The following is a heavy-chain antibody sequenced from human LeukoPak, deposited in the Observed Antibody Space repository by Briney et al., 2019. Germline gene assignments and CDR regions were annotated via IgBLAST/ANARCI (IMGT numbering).Heavy chain of an antibody. CDR2: MNPNSGNT. D-gene: IGHD3-22*01. CDR3: ARTMEGYYYDSSGYYALDAFDI. CDR1: GYTFTSYD. Sequence: ASVKVSCKASGYTFTSYDINWVRQATRQGLEWMGWMNPNSGNTGYAQKFQGRVTMTRNTSISTAYMELSSLRSEDTAVYYCARTMEGYYYDSSGYYALDAFDIWGQGTMVTVSS. J-gene: IGHJ3*02. V-gene: IGHV1-8*01.